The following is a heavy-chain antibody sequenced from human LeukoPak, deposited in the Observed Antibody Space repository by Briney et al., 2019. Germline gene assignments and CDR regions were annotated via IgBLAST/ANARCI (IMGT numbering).Heavy chain of an antibody. Sequence: GESLKISCKGSGYSFTTYWIGWVRQMPGKGLEWMGIIYPGDSDTTYSPSFQGQVTISADKSISTAYLQWSSLKASDTAMYYCARHGSLSGSTTHFDYWGQGTLVTVSS. CDR2: IYPGDSDT. J-gene: IGHJ4*02. CDR3: ARHGSLSGSTTHFDY. CDR1: GYSFTTYW. D-gene: IGHD1-26*01. V-gene: IGHV5-51*01.